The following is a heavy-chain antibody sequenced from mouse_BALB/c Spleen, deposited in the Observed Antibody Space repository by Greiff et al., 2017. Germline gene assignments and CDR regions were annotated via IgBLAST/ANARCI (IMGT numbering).Heavy chain of an antibody. Sequence: VQLQQSGPGLVQPSQSLSITCTVSGFSLTSYGVHWVRQSPGKGLEWLGVIWSGGSTDYNAAFISRLSISKDNSKSQVFFKMNSLQADDTAIYYWASYDYDVGNFDYWGQGTTLTVSS. J-gene: IGHJ2*01. V-gene: IGHV2-4-1*01. CDR2: IWSGGST. D-gene: IGHD2-4*01. CDR3: ASYDYDVGNFDY. CDR1: GFSLTSYG.